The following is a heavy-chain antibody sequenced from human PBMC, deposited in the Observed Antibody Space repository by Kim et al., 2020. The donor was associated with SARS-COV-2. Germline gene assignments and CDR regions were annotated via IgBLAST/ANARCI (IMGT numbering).Heavy chain of an antibody. CDR3: TRYCSRLCCSAYFYY. CDR1: GYTFTGYY. J-gene: IGHJ4*02. V-gene: IGHV1-2*02. CDR2: INPNGGGS. Sequence: ASVKVSCTAFGYTFTGYYIHWVRQAPGQGLEWMGWINPNGGGSNYAQKLQGRGTMTRDTSTNTAHMELTSLRSDDTAGDYCTRYCSRLCCSAYFYYWGPG. D-gene: IGHD2-15*01.